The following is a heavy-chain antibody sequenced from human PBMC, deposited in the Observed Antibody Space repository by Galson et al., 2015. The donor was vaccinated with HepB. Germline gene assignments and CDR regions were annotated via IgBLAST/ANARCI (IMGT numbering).Heavy chain of an antibody. V-gene: IGHV3-30*04. J-gene: IGHJ4*02. CDR2: ISYDGDNK. D-gene: IGHD3-16*02. CDR3: ARNDPDLITFGGVIVV. Sequence: SLRLSCAASGFTFDSYGMHWVRQAPGKGLEWVAVISYDGDNKYTADSVKGRFTISRDNSRKEVYPQMNSLRPEDTAVYFCARNDPDLITFGGVIVVWGQGTLVTVSS. CDR1: GFTFDSYG.